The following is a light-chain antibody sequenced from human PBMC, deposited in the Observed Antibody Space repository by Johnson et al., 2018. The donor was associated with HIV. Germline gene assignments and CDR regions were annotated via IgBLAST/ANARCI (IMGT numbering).Light chain of an antibody. CDR1: SSNIGNNY. J-gene: IGLJ1*01. V-gene: IGLV1-51*01. Sequence: QSVLTQPPSVSAAPGQKVTISCSGSSSNIGNNYVSWYQQLPGTASKLLIYDNNKRPSGIPDRFSGSKSGTSATLGITGLQTGDEADDYCGTWDSSLRAVYVFGTGTKVTVL. CDR2: DNN. CDR3: GTWDSSLRAVYV.